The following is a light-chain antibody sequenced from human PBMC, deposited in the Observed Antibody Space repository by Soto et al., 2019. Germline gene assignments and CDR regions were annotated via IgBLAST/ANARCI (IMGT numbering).Light chain of an antibody. CDR1: QNVISN. Sequence: EIVISQSPGTLSVSPGERATLSCRASQNVISNLAWYQQRPGQAPRLLIHGASTRAPGFPARFSGSGSGTDFTLTISSLQSEDFAVYYCQQYNNWPWTFGQGTKVDIK. CDR2: GAS. V-gene: IGKV3-15*01. CDR3: QQYNNWPWT. J-gene: IGKJ1*01.